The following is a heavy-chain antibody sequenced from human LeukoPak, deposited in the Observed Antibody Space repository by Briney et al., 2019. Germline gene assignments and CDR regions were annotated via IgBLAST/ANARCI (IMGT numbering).Heavy chain of an antibody. CDR1: GGTFSSYA. J-gene: IGHJ6*02. CDR3: ARDYYDSSGYSLYYYYGMDV. V-gene: IGHV1-69*04. Sequence: GASVKVSCKASGGTFSSYAISWVRQAPGQGLEWMGRIIPILGIANYAQKFQGRVTITADKSTSTAYMELSSLRSEDTAVYYCARDYYDSSGYSLYYYYGMDVWGQGTLVTVSS. CDR2: IIPILGIA. D-gene: IGHD3-22*01.